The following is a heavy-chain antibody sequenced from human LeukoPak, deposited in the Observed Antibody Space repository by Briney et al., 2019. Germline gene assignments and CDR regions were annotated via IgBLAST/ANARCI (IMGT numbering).Heavy chain of an antibody. CDR3: ARVLETYGDYARWYFDL. V-gene: IGHV4-34*01. Sequence: SETLSLTCAVYGGSFSGYYWSWVRQPPGKGLEWIGEINHSGSTNYNPSLKSRVTISVDTSKNQFSLKLSSVTAADTAVYYCARVLETYGDYARWYFDLWGRGTLVTVSS. CDR2: INHSGST. D-gene: IGHD4-17*01. CDR1: GGSFSGYY. J-gene: IGHJ2*01.